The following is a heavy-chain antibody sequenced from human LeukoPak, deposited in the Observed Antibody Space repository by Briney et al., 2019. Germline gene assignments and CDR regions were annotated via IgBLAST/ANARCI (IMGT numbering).Heavy chain of an antibody. V-gene: IGHV1-2*02. D-gene: IGHD4-17*01. J-gene: IGHJ6*03. Sequence: ASVKDSCKPSGYTFTGYYMHWVRPAPGQGLEWMAWINPNSGGTNYAQKFQGSVTMTRDTSISTAYMEQSRLRYDDTAVYYCAREYGWPYYYYYMDVWGKGTTVTVSS. CDR1: GYTFTGYY. CDR2: INPNSGGT. CDR3: AREYGWPYYYYYMDV.